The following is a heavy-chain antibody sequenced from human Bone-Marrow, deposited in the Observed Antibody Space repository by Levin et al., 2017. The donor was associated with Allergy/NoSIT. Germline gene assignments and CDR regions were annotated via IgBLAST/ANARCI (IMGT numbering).Heavy chain of an antibody. CDR2: IETEGNDM. CDR3: GREYCSDTSCHHTDAFDI. V-gene: IGHV3-74*01. Sequence: HPGGSLRLSCAASGFTFSNYWMHWVRQAPGKGLVWVSRIETEGNDMSYADSVRGRFTISRDNAKNTLFLQMDSLRAEDSAMYYCGREYCSDTSCHHTDAFDIWGQGTMVTVSS. CDR1: GFTFSNYW. D-gene: IGHD2-15*01. J-gene: IGHJ3*02.